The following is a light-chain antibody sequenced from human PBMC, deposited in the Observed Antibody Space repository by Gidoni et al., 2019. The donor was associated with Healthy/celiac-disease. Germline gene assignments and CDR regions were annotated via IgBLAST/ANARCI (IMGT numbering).Light chain of an antibody. Sequence: QSVLTQPPSVSAAPGQKVTISCSGSSSNIGNNYVSWYQQLPGTAPKLLIYDNNKRPSGIPDRFSGSKSGTSATLGITGLQTGDEADYYCGTWDSSLSAGEFGGGTKLTVX. CDR2: DNN. V-gene: IGLV1-51*01. J-gene: IGLJ2*01. CDR3: GTWDSSLSAGE. CDR1: SSNIGNNY.